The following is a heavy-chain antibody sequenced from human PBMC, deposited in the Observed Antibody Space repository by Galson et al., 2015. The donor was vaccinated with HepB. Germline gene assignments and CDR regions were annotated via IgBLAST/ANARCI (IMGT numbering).Heavy chain of an antibody. J-gene: IGHJ4*02. CDR2: ISSSSSYI. V-gene: IGHV3-21*01. Sequence: SLRLSCAASGFTFSSYSMNWVRQAPGKGLEWVSSISSSSSYIYYADSVKGRFTISRDNAKNSLYLQMNSLRAEDTAVYYCARVGDYGDYYFDYWGQGTLVTVSS. CDR3: ARVGDYGDYYFDY. D-gene: IGHD4-17*01. CDR1: GFTFSSYS.